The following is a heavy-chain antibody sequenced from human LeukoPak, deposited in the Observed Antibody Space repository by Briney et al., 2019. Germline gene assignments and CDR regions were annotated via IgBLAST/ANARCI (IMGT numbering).Heavy chain of an antibody. V-gene: IGHV4-59*01. CDR1: GGSISSYY. J-gene: IGHJ5*02. CDR3: ATHDYGDYYEPSPFDP. CDR2: IYYSGST. Sequence: SETLSLTCTVSGGSISSYYWSWIRQPPGKGLEWIGYIYYSGSTNYNPSLKSRVTISVDTSKNQFSLKLSSVTAADTAVYYCATHDYGDYYEPSPFDPWGQGTLVTVSS. D-gene: IGHD4-17*01.